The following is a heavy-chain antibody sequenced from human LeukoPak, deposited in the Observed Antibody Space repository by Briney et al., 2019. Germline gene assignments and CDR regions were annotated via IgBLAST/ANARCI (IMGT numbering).Heavy chain of an antibody. Sequence: GGSLRLSRAVSGFSFTDYWMSWVRQAPGKGLEWVANIKQDGSEKYYVDSVKGRFTISRDNAKSSLSLQMNSLRAEDTAVYYCASRGLTRYYFPFWGQGTLVTVSS. V-gene: IGHV3-7*01. CDR1: GFSFTDYW. CDR3: ASRGLTRYYFPF. CDR2: IKQDGSEK. J-gene: IGHJ4*02. D-gene: IGHD3-10*01.